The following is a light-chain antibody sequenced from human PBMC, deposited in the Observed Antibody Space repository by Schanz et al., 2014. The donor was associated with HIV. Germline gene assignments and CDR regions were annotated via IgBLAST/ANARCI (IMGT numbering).Light chain of an antibody. V-gene: IGLV2-23*02. J-gene: IGLJ2*01. CDR3: CSYVGSTTVI. CDR1: RNDVGTYNL. Sequence: QSALTQPASVSGSPGQSITISCTGTRNDVGTYNLVSWYQQHPGKAPKLMIYEVSKRPSGVSNRFSGSKSGNTASLTISGLQAEDEADYYCCSYVGSTTVIFGGGTKLTVL. CDR2: EVS.